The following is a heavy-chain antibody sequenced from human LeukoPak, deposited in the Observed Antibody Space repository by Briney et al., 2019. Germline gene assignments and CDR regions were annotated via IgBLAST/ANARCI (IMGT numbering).Heavy chain of an antibody. Sequence: GASVKVSCKASGGTYSSYSISWVRQAPGQGLEWVGRIIPILGIANYAQKFQGRVTMTADKCTNTAYMELGSLRSEDTAVYYCARDRTTDAMDVWGQGTTVTVSS. CDR3: ARDRTTDAMDV. CDR1: GGTYSSYS. D-gene: IGHD4-17*01. CDR2: IIPILGIA. J-gene: IGHJ6*02. V-gene: IGHV1-69*04.